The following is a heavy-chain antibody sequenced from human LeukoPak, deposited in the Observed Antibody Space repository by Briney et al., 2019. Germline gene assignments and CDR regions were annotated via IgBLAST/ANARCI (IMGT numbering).Heavy chain of an antibody. D-gene: IGHD6-13*01. CDR3: AKGGCFSSSWCYFDY. J-gene: IGHJ4*02. V-gene: IGHV3-23*01. Sequence: PGGSLRLSCAASGFTFSSYAMSWVRQAPGKGLEWVSAISGSGGSTYYADSVKGRFTISRDNSKNTLYLQMNSLRAEDTAVYYCAKGGCFSSSWCYFDYWGQGTLVTVSS. CDR1: GFTFSSYA. CDR2: ISGSGGST.